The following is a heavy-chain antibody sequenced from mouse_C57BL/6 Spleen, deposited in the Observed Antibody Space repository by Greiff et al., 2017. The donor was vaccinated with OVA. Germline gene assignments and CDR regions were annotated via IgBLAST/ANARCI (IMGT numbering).Heavy chain of an antibody. Sequence: VKLMESGPGLVQPSQSLSITCTVSGFSLTSYGVHWVRQSPGKGLEWLGVIWSGGSTDYNAAFISRLSISKDNSKSQVFFKMNSLQADDTAIYYCARTNGSSFWYFDVWGTGTTVTVSS. CDR1: GFSLTSYG. J-gene: IGHJ1*03. CDR2: IWSGGST. V-gene: IGHV2-2*01. D-gene: IGHD1-1*01. CDR3: ARTNGSSFWYFDV.